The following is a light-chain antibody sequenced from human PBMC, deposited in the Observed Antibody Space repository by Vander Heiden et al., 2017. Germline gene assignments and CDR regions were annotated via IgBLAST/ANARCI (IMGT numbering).Light chain of an antibody. CDR3: QSADSSGTYPV. J-gene: IGLJ3*02. CDR1: ALPKQY. V-gene: IGLV3-25*03. CDR2: KDS. Sequence: SYDLTQPPSVSVSPGQTARITCPGDALPKQYAYWYQQKPGQAPVLVIYKDSERPSGIPERFSGSSSGTTVTLTISGVQAEDEADYYCQSADSSGTYPVFGGGTKLTVL.